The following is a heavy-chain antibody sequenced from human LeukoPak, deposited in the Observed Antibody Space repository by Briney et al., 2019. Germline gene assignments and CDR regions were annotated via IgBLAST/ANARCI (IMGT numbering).Heavy chain of an antibody. CDR2: INHSGST. V-gene: IGHV4-34*01. CDR3: ARSGAGLHYYDSSGYPYYFDY. D-gene: IGHD3-22*01. J-gene: IGHJ4*02. Sequence: PSETLSLTCAVYGGSFNGYYWTWIRQPPGKGLEWIGEINHSGSTDYNPSLKSRVTISVDTSKNQFSLKLNSVTAADTAVYYCARSGAGLHYYDSSGYPYYFDYWGQGTLVTVSS. CDR1: GGSFNGYY.